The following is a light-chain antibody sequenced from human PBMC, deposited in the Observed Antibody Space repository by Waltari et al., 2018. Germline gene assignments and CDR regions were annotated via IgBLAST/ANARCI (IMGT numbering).Light chain of an antibody. V-gene: IGKV1-39*01. CDR2: AAS. Sequence: DIQKTQSPSSQSASVADRVHITCRASQSISSYLNWYQQKPGKAPKLLIYAASSLQSGVPSRFSGSGSGTDFALTITSLQPEDLGTYYCQQTYSTPGLTFGGGTKVAIK. CDR1: QSISSY. CDR3: QQTYSTPGLT. J-gene: IGKJ4*01.